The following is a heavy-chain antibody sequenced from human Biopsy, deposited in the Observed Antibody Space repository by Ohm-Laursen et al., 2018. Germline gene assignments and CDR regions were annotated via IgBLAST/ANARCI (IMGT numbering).Heavy chain of an antibody. D-gene: IGHD3-3*01. CDR2: IDPKSGGT. CDR1: AYSFGDHK. J-gene: IGHJ5*01. CDR3: ARELGDFWGGRQFDF. Sequence: ASVKVSCKASAYSFGDHKIHWVRQAPGQGLGWMGWIDPKSGGTNYAQKFQGRVTMTRDTSISTTYMELRRLTSDDTAVFYCARELGDFWGGRQFDFWGQGTLVTVSS. V-gene: IGHV1-2*02.